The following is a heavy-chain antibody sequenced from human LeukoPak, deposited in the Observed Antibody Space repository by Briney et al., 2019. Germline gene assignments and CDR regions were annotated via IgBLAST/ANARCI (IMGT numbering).Heavy chain of an antibody. Sequence: PSETLSLTCTVSGDSISSGRYYWSWIRQPAGKGLEYIGRIHTSGNTNYNPSLKSRVTISVDTSKNQFSLKLSSVTAADTAVYYCASTTWIQNSYYYYYYMDVWGKGTTVTISS. J-gene: IGHJ6*03. CDR3: ASTTWIQNSYYYYYYMDV. V-gene: IGHV4-61*02. CDR2: IHTSGNT. CDR1: GDSISSGRYY. D-gene: IGHD5-18*01.